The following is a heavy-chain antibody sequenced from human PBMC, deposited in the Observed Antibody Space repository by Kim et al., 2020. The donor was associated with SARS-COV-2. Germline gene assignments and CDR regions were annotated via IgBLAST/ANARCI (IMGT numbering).Heavy chain of an antibody. D-gene: IGHD3-9*01. Sequence: PARRSPVTISVDTSENQFSLKLSSVTAADTAVYYCARVGTYYDLLTGYFDYWGQGTLVTVSS. CDR3: ARVGTYYDLLTGYFDY. V-gene: IGHV4-31*01. J-gene: IGHJ4*02.